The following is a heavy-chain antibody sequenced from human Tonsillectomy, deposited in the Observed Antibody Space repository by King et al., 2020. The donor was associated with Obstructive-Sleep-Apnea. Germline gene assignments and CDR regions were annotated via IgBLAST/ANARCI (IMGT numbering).Heavy chain of an antibody. V-gene: IGHV3-43D*03. CDR3: ARDIDSSGYPVYYYGMDV. J-gene: IGHJ6*02. Sequence: VKLVESGGVVVQPGGSLRLSCAASGFTFDEYAMHWVRQAPGKGLEWVSLISWAGGSTYYADSVKGRFTISRDNSKNSLYLQMNSLRAEDTALYYCARDIDSSGYPVYYYGMDVWGQGTTVTVSS. CDR1: GFTFDEYA. D-gene: IGHD3-22*01. CDR2: ISWAGGST.